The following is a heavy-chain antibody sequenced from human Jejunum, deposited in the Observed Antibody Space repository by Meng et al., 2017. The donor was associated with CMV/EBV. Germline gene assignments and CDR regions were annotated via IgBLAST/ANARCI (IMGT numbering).Heavy chain of an antibody. CDR3: ARESGSYYWFDP. Sequence: QVQVQEPGPGLVKSSETLSLTCFVSAGSISGYYWSWIWQPAGKGLEWIGRIYTSGSTHYNPSLKSRLTMSVDLSNNQIFLKLRSVTAADTAVYYCARESGSYYWFDPWGQGTLVTVSS. CDR1: AGSISGYY. V-gene: IGHV4-4*07. CDR2: IYTSGST. J-gene: IGHJ5*02. D-gene: IGHD1-26*01.